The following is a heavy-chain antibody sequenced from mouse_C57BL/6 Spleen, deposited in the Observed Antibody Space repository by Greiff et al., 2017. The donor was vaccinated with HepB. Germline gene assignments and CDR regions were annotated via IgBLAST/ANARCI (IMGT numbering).Heavy chain of an antibody. V-gene: IGHV1-64*01. Sequence: VQLQQPGAELVKPGASVKLSCKASGYTFTSYWMHWVKQRPGQGLEWIGMIHPNSGSTNYNEKFKSKATLTVDKSSSTAYMQRSSLTSEDSAVYYCAREYYGSSHWYFDVWGTGTTVTVSS. J-gene: IGHJ1*03. CDR1: GYTFTSYW. CDR3: AREYYGSSHWYFDV. CDR2: IHPNSGST. D-gene: IGHD1-1*01.